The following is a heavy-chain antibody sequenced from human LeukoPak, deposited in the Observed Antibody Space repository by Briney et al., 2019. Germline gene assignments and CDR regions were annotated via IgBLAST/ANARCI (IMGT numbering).Heavy chain of an antibody. CDR2: ISWNSGSI. CDR3: AKDIGYSSSWRYYYYGMDV. CDR1: GFTFDDYA. Sequence: PGRSLRLSCAASGFTFDDYAMHWVRQAPGKGLEWVSGISWNSGSIGYADSVKGRFTISRDNAKNSLYLQMNSLRAEDTALYYCAKDIGYSSSWRYYYYGMDVWGQGTTVTVSS. V-gene: IGHV3-9*01. D-gene: IGHD6-13*01. J-gene: IGHJ6*02.